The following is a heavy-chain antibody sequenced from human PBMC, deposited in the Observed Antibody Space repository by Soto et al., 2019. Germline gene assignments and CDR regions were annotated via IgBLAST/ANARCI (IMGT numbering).Heavy chain of an antibody. CDR2: MYYSRST. V-gene: IGHV4-61*08. Sequence: SETLSLTCTVSGGSVSSGGHYWSWIRQPPGKGLEWIGHMYYSRSTNYNPSLKSRVTISVDTSKNQFSPWLSSVTTADTAVYYCAREATTPSWFDPCGQGALVTVSS. CDR3: AREATTPSWFDP. D-gene: IGHD5-12*01. J-gene: IGHJ5*02. CDR1: GGSVSSGGHY.